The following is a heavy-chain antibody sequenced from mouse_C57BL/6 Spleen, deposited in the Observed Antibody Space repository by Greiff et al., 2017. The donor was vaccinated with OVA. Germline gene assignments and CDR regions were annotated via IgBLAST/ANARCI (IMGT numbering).Heavy chain of an antibody. D-gene: IGHD2-4*01. CDR3: ARSPYDYEGYNAMDY. J-gene: IGHJ4*01. V-gene: IGHV7-3*01. CDR2: IRNKANGYTT. CDR1: GFTFTDYY. Sequence: DVKLQESGGGLVQPGGSLSLSCAASGFTFTDYYMSWVRQPPGKALEWLGFIRNKANGYTTEYSASVKGRFTISRDNSQSILYLQMNALRAEDSATYYRARSPYDYEGYNAMDYWGQGTSVTVSS.